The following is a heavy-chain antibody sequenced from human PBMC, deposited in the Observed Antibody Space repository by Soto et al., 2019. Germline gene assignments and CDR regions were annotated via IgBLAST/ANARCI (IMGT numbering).Heavy chain of an antibody. D-gene: IGHD3-22*01. CDR1: GFTFSNAW. CDR3: TTASVVWSYYDSHEGRGYYFDY. J-gene: IGHJ4*02. Sequence: GGSLRLSCAASGFTFSNAWMNWVRQAPGKGLEWVGRIKSKTDGGTTDYAAPVKGRFTISRDDSKNTLYLQMNSLKTEDTAVYCCTTASVVWSYYDSHEGRGYYFDYWGQGTLVTVSS. V-gene: IGHV3-15*07. CDR2: IKSKTDGGTT.